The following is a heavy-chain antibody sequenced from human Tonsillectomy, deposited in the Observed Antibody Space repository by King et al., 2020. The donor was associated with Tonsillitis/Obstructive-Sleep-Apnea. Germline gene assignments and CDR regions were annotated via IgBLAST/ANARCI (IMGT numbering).Heavy chain of an antibody. CDR1: GYSFTTYA. Sequence: QLVQSGSELKKPGASVKVSCKASGYSFTTYAMNWVRQAPGQGLEWMGWINTNTWNPTYAQGFTGRFVFFLDTSVRTAYLQISSLEAEDTAVYYCAKEGGYCSSTTCYYYMDVWGTGTTVTVSS. CDR3: AKEGGYCSSTTCYYYMDV. CDR2: INTNTWNP. D-gene: IGHD2-2*01. J-gene: IGHJ6*03. V-gene: IGHV7-4-1*02.